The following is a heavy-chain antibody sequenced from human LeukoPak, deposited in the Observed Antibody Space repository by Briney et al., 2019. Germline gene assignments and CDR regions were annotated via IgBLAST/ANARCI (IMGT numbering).Heavy chain of an antibody. CDR2: FDPEDGET. CDR1: GYTLTELC. Sequence: GASVKVSCKVSGYTLTELCMHWVRQAPGKGLEWMGGFDPEDGETIYAQKFQGRVTMTEDTSTDTAYMELSSLRSEDTAVYYCATVSLLDGYYYDSSGYYSYWGQGTLVTVSS. CDR3: ATVSLLDGYYYDSSGYYSY. J-gene: IGHJ4*02. D-gene: IGHD3-22*01. V-gene: IGHV1-24*01.